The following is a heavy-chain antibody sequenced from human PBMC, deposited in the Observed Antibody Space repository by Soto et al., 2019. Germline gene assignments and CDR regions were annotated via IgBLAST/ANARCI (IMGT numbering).Heavy chain of an antibody. V-gene: IGHV1-69*13. D-gene: IGHD7-27*01. J-gene: IGHJ4*02. CDR1: GGTFSTSA. CDR3: ATQLPGDLDF. CDR2: IIPVFGTP. Sequence: QVQLVQSGAEVRKPGSSVKVSCVASGGTFSTSAMNWVRQAPGQGLEWVGGIIPVFGTPTYAQSLQGRVTITVDVSTTTAYMELTSLRPEDTAVYYCATQLPGDLDFWGQGTLVIVSS.